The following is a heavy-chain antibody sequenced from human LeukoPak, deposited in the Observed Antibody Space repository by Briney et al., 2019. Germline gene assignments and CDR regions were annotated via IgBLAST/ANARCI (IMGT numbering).Heavy chain of an antibody. CDR3: TRDLRRGYGGYYFDY. CDR2: IRSKGYGGTT. D-gene: IGHD3-10*01. Sequence: GGSLRLSCTTPGFTFGDYAMNWVRQAPGKGLEWVGFIRSKGYGGTTEYAASVKGRFTISRDDSKSIAYLQMNSLKTEDTAVYYCTRDLRRGYGGYYFDYWGQGTLVTVSS. CDR1: GFTFGDYA. V-gene: IGHV3-49*04. J-gene: IGHJ4*02.